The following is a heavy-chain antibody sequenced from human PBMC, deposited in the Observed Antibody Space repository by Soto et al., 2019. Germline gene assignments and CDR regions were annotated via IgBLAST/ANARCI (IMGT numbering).Heavy chain of an antibody. Sequence: QVQLVQSGAEVKKPGSSVKVSCKTSGGTFSSYAINWVRQAPGQGPEWMGGIIPIFGTANYAQKFQGRVTITADESTSTANMELSSLRSDDTAVYSCAAGTVAGTSDYWGQGTLVTFSS. CDR3: AAGTVAGTSDY. D-gene: IGHD6-19*01. J-gene: IGHJ4*02. V-gene: IGHV1-69*01. CDR1: GGTFSSYA. CDR2: IIPIFGTA.